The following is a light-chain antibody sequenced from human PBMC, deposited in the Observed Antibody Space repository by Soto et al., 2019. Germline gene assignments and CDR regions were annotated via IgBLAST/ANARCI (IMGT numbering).Light chain of an antibody. CDR1: LSVSSNY. J-gene: IGKJ2*01. CDR3: QQYCSSLYT. CDR2: GAS. V-gene: IGKV3-20*01. Sequence: EIVLTQSPGTLSFSPGERATLSCSASLSVSSNYLAWYQQKPGPAPRIHFYGASTRATSIPDRFSGSVSGTDFALTISRLEPEAFAVYYFQQYCSSLYTFCQATNLDFK.